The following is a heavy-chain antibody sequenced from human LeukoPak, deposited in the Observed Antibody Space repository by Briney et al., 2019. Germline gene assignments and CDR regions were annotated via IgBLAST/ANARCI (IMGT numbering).Heavy chain of an antibody. V-gene: IGHV3-23*01. CDR2: ISGSGGST. D-gene: IGHD3-3*01. Sequence: PGGSLRLSCAASGFTFSSYAMSWVRQAPGKGLEWVSAISGSGGSTYYADSVKGRFTISRDNSKNTLYLQMNSLRAEDTAVYYCAKDSGGAYFWSGYYLDAFDIWGQGTMVTVSS. CDR1: GFTFSSYA. CDR3: AKDSGGAYFWSGYYLDAFDI. J-gene: IGHJ3*02.